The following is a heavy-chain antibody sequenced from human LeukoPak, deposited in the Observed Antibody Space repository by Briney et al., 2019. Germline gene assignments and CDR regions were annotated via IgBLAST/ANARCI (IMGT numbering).Heavy chain of an antibody. J-gene: IGHJ4*02. V-gene: IGHV3-30*18. CDR2: ISYDGSNK. CDR3: AKEIEGDWAY. Sequence: TGGSLRLSCAASGFTFSSYAMSWVRQAPGKGLEWVAVISYDGSNKYYADSVKGRFTISRDNSKNTLYLQMNSLRAEDTAVYYCAKEIEGDWAYWGQGTLVTVSS. CDR1: GFTFSSYA. D-gene: IGHD3/OR15-3a*01.